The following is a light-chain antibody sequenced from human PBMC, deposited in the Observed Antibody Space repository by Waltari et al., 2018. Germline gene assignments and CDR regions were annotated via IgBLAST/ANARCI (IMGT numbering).Light chain of an antibody. CDR1: QSIASH. CDR3: QQYKVWLPIT. J-gene: IGKJ5*01. Sequence: EILTTQSPATLSVSPGERATLSCRASQSIASHLAWYQPRPDQPPRLLILDSSPRATCVPARFSGSGSGTEFTLTIRTPQSEDSAVDYCQQYKVWLPITFGPGTRLEIK. V-gene: IGKV3-15*01. CDR2: DSS.